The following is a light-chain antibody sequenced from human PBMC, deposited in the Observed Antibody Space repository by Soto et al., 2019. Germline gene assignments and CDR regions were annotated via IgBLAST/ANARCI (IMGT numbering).Light chain of an antibody. V-gene: IGKV3-15*01. CDR1: QSVSSN. Sequence: EIMMTQSPDTLSVSPGERATLSCRASQSVSSNLAWYQQKPGQAPRLLIYGASTRPTSIPARFSGSGSGAEFTLTISSLQSEDFAVYYCQQYNSWPGTFGQGTKVDIK. J-gene: IGKJ2*01. CDR3: QQYNSWPGT. CDR2: GAS.